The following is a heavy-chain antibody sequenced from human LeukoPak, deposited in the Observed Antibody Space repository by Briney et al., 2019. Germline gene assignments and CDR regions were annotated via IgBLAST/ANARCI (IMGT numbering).Heavy chain of an antibody. CDR3: ARGKRSGTTVYMDV. V-gene: IGHV4-59*12. CDR2: IYYSGST. Sequence: SETLSLTCTVSGGSISRYYWSWIRQPPGKGLEWIGYIYYSGSTNYNPSLKSRVTISVDTSKNQFSLKLSSVTAADTAVYYCARGKRSGTTVYMDVWGKGTTVTVSS. J-gene: IGHJ6*03. D-gene: IGHD4-11*01. CDR1: GGSISRYY.